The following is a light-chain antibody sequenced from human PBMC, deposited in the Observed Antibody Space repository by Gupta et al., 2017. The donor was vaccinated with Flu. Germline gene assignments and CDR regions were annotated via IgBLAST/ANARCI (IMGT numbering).Light chain of an antibody. V-gene: IGLV1-47*01. CDR1: NSNIGINY. CDR3: AAWDDSLSGVV. J-gene: IGLJ2*01. CDR2: RSN. Sequence: QSVLTQPPSASGTPGQRVTISCSGGNSNIGINYVYWYQQLPGAAPTLLIYRSNQRPSGVPDRFSGSKSGTSASLAISRLRSEDEADYYCAAWDDSLSGVVFGGGTKLTVL.